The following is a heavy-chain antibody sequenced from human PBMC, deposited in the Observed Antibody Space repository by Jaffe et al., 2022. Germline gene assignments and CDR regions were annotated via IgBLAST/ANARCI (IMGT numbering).Heavy chain of an antibody. D-gene: IGHD3-10*01. V-gene: IGHV3-49*04. CDR1: GFTFGDYL. CDR2: IRSKAFRGTP. J-gene: IGHJ3*02. Sequence: EVQLVESGGTLVQPGRSLRLSCSSSGFTFGDYLMSWVRQAPGKGLEWVGFIRSKAFRGTPEYAASVKGRFTISRDDSRNIAYLQMNSLTTEDTAVYYCSRAECLKGSGTYHNCALDIWGQGTMVTVSS. CDR3: SRAECLKGSGTYHNCALDI.